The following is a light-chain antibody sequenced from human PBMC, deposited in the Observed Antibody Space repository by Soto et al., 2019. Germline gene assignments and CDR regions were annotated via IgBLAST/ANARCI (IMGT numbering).Light chain of an antibody. CDR2: FAS. J-gene: IGKJ1*01. Sequence: DIQMTQSPSSLSASVVYRVTLTCRASQGIGDRLAWYQQKPGKVPQLLIYFASTLGSGVPSRFSGSGSGTDFILTINTLQADDFATYYCLHTYSFPRTFGQGPRWIS. CDR1: QGIGDR. CDR3: LHTYSFPRT. V-gene: IGKV1-12*01.